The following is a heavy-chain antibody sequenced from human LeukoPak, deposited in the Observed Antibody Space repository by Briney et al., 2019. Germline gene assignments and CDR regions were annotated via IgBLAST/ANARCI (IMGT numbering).Heavy chain of an antibody. D-gene: IGHD4-11*01. CDR1: GFTFSSFW. CDR2: IKQDGSET. J-gene: IGHJ4*02. Sequence: GGSLRLSCAASGFTFSSFWMTWVRQAQGKGLEWVANIKQDGSETNYVDSVKGRFTVSRDNPRNTLYLQMNGLRDEDTAVYYCARDPGTVTYYFDYWGQGTLVTVSS. V-gene: IGHV3-7*01. CDR3: ARDPGTVTYYFDY.